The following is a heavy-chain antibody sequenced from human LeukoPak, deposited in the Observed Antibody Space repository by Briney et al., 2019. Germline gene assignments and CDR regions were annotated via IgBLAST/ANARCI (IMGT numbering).Heavy chain of an antibody. J-gene: IGHJ6*03. CDR2: IRYDGSNK. Sequence: GGSLRLSCAASGFTFSSYGMHWVRQAPGKGLEWVAFIRYDGSNKYYADSVKGRFTISRDNSKNTLYLQMDSLRAEDTAVYYCAKGSVAGTYYYYYYMDVWGKGTTVTISS. CDR3: AKGSVAGTYYYYYYMDV. CDR1: GFTFSSYG. V-gene: IGHV3-30*02. D-gene: IGHD6-19*01.